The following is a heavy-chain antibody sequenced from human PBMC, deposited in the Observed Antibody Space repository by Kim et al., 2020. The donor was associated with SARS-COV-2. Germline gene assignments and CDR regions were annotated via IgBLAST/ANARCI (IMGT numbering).Heavy chain of an antibody. J-gene: IGHJ4*02. CDR2: IYTSGST. V-gene: IGHV4-4*07. CDR3: ARGGSYRKAAAGYFDY. D-gene: IGHD6-13*01. CDR1: GGSISSYF. Sequence: SETLSLTCTVSGGSISSYFWSWIRRPAGKGLEWIGRIYTSGSTNYNPSLRSRVTMSLDTSKNQFSLKLGSVTAADTAVYYCARGGSYRKAAAGYFDYWGPGTLVTVSA.